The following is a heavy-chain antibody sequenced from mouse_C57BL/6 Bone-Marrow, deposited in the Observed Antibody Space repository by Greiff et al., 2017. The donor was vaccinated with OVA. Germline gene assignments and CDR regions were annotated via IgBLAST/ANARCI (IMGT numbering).Heavy chain of an antibody. Sequence: EVKLMESGPGLVKPSQTVFLTCTVTGISITTGNYRWSWIRQFPGNKLEWIGYIYYSGPITYNPSLTSLTTITRDTPKNQFFLEMNSLTAEDTATYYCARDGSSYRYFDVWGTGTTVTVSS. CDR3: ARDGSSYRYFDV. CDR1: GISITTGNYR. V-gene: IGHV3-5*01. J-gene: IGHJ1*03. CDR2: IYYSGPI. D-gene: IGHD1-1*01.